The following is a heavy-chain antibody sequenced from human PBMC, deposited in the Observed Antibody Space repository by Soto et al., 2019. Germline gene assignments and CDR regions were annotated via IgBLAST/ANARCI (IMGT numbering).Heavy chain of an antibody. V-gene: IGHV1-69*01. D-gene: IGHD3-3*01. CDR2: ILPIFGTA. CDR3: ARLGYDFGSGYYRSWFDP. Sequence: QVQLVQSGAEVKKPGSSVKVYCKASGGTFNSYAISWVRQAPGQGLEWMGGILPIFGTANYAPKFQGRVTITEDESTSSAYMELSSLRSEDTAVYYCARLGYDFGSGYYRSWFDPWGQGTLVTVSS. CDR1: GGTFNSYA. J-gene: IGHJ5*02.